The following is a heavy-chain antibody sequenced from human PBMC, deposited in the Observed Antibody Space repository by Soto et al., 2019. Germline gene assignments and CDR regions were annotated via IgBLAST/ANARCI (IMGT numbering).Heavy chain of an antibody. CDR1: GFTFRSAA. Sequence: GGSLRLSCAASGFTFRSAAMHWVCQAPGKGLEWVAFISYSGSNKYYADSVKGRFTVSRDNSKSTLYLQMDSLRSEDTALYYCAVQYGDYRLEYWGQGTLVTVSS. J-gene: IGHJ4*02. CDR3: AVQYGDYRLEY. V-gene: IGHV3-30-3*01. CDR2: ISYSGSNK. D-gene: IGHD4-17*01.